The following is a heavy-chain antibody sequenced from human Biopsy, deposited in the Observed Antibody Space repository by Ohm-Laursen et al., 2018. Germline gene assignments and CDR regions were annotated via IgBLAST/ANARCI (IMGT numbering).Heavy chain of an antibody. CDR1: GDSFTSYA. J-gene: IGHJ5*02. CDR2: IIPIPNVA. Sequence: ASVKVSCKASGDSFTSYAIGWGRQAPGQRLEWMGGIIPIPNVATYAQKFQGRITITADESTSTAYMELSSLTSDDTAVYFCARGEGSSWFDPWGHGTLVTVSS. D-gene: IGHD1-26*01. V-gene: IGHV1-69*10. CDR3: ARGEGSSWFDP.